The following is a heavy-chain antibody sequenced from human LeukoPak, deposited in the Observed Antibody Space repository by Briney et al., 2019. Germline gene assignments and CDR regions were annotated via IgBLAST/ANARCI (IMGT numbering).Heavy chain of an antibody. CDR3: ARQRGDYGDYVGPILDY. V-gene: IGHV4-30-4*01. J-gene: IGHJ4*02. D-gene: IGHD4-17*01. CDR2: IYYSGST. CDR1: GGSISSGDYY. Sequence: TPSQTLSLTCTVSGGSISSGDYYWSWIRQPPGKGLEWIGYIYYSGSTYYNPTLKSRVTISVDTSKNQFSLKLSSVTAADTAVYYCARQRGDYGDYVGPILDYWGQGTLVTVSS.